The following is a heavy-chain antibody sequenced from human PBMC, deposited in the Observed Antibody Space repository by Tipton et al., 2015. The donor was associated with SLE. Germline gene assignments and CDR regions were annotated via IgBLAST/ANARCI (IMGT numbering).Heavy chain of an antibody. CDR1: GFTFSSYD. CDR2: ISGSGGSK. CDR3: ANGRLWGGYRFDY. V-gene: IGHV3-23*01. Sequence: SLRLSCAASGFTFSSYDMNWVRQAPGKGVEWVSRISGSGGSKYYAASVKGRFAISRDNTNNTLYLQMNSLRAEDTAVYYCANGRLWGGYRFDYWGHGTLVTVSS. J-gene: IGHJ4*01. D-gene: IGHD3-16*02.